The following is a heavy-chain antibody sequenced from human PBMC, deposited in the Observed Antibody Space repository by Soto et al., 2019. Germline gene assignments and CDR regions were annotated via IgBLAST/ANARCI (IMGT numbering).Heavy chain of an antibody. V-gene: IGHV3-23*01. D-gene: IGHD2-15*01. J-gene: IGHJ3*02. CDR2: ISGSGGST. CDR3: ARRRGPLLKDAFDI. CDR1: GLTFSSYA. Sequence: EVQLLESGGGLVQPGGSLRLSCAASGLTFSSYAMSWVRQAPGKGLEGVSAISGSGGSTYYADSVKGRFTIYRDNSKNLMYLQMNSLRADDTAVYFCARRRGPLLKDAFDIWGQGTMVTVSS.